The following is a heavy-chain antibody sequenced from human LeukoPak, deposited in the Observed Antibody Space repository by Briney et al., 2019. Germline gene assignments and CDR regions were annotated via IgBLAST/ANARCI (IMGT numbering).Heavy chain of an antibody. D-gene: IGHD2-2*01. V-gene: IGHV4-59*01. CDR1: GGSISSYY. Sequence: SETLSLTCTASGGSISSYYCSWIRQPPGKGLEWIGYIYYSAGTNYNPSSNSRVEISVDPSNHRLSLKLSSVTAADTAVYYCAGAIQRYCSSTSCYYDAFDTWGQETMVTVSS. J-gene: IGHJ3*02. CDR3: AGAIQRYCSSTSCYYDAFDT. CDR2: IYYSAGT.